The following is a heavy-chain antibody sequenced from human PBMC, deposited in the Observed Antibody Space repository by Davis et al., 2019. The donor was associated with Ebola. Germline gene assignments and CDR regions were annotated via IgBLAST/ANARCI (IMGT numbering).Heavy chain of an antibody. Sequence: AASVKVSCKASGYTFTNYGINWVRQAPGQGLEWMGWISVYNGNTEYTEKFQGRVTMTTDTSTSTAYMELRSLISDDTAVYYCARGRYPTSSLDYWGQGTLVTVSS. J-gene: IGHJ4*02. CDR1: GYTFTNYG. CDR3: ARGRYPTSSLDY. V-gene: IGHV1-18*01. D-gene: IGHD6-6*01. CDR2: ISVYNGNT.